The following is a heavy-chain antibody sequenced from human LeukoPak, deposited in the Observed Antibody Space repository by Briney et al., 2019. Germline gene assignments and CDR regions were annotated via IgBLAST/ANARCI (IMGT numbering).Heavy chain of an antibody. CDR3: ARSDSSGPARGIQH. CDR2: IYPGDSDI. J-gene: IGHJ1*01. V-gene: IGHV5-51*01. D-gene: IGHD3-22*01. CDR1: GYNFTNYW. Sequence: GESLKISCKGSGYNFTNYWIGWVRQMPGKGLDWMGIIYPGDSDIRYSPSSQGQVTISADKSISTAYLKWSSLKASDTAMYYCARSDSSGPARGIQHWGQGTLVTVSS.